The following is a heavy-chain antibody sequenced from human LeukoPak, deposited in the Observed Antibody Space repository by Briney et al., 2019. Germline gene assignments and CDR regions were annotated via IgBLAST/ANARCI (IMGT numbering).Heavy chain of an antibody. Sequence: TETLSLTCAVYGGAFSGYSWSWIRQPPGKRLEWIGEIDPKGTTNYNPSLKSRVTLSEDTSKNQFSLNLNSVTAADTAIYYCARGRSYEYGDYDYWGQGMLVTVSS. CDR2: IDPKGTT. V-gene: IGHV4-34*01. D-gene: IGHD4-17*01. J-gene: IGHJ4*02. CDR1: GGAFSGYS. CDR3: ARGRSYEYGDYDY.